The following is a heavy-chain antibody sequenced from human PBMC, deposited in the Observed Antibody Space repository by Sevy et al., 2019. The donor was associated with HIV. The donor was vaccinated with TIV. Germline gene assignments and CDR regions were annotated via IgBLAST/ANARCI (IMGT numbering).Heavy chain of an antibody. CDR2: MKSKIDGGTI. V-gene: IGHV3-15*01. CDR3: TTVGFPHWGSEAFDI. Sequence: GGSLRLSCAASGFTFNIIYVNWVRQSPGKGLEWVGRMKSKIDGGTIDYAAPVKDRFTMSRDDSKNTLYLQMNSLKADDTAAYYCTTVGFPHWGSEAFDIWGQGTMVTVSS. CDR1: GFTFNIIY. J-gene: IGHJ3*02. D-gene: IGHD3-16*01.